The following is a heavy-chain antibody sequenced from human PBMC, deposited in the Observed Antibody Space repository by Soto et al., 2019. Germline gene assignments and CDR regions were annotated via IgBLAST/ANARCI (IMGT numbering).Heavy chain of an antibody. D-gene: IGHD1-26*01. J-gene: IGHJ4*02. CDR1: GGTFSSYA. V-gene: IGHV1-69*13. CDR3: ARGEWELFFDY. CDR2: IIPIFGTA. Sequence: GASVNVSCKASGGTFSSYAISWVRQAPGQGLEWMGGIIPIFGTANYAQKFQGRVTITADESTSTAYMELSSLRSEDTAVYYCARGEWELFFDYWGQGTLVTVSS.